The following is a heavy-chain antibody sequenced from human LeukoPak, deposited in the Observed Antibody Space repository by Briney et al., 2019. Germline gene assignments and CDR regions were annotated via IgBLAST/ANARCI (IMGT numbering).Heavy chain of an antibody. D-gene: IGHD2-2*02. CDR3: ARHGRYCSATRCYTGFAGDAFDM. CDR2: TYYRSRWYT. V-gene: IGHV6-1*01. CDR1: GDSVSSNSAA. J-gene: IGHJ3*02. Sequence: SQTLSLTCAISGDSVSSNSAAWNWIRQSPSRGLEWLGKTYYRSRWYTDYALSVKSRISINPDTSKNQFSLKLTSVTAADTAVYSCARHGRYCSATRCYTGFAGDAFDMWGQGTMVTVSS.